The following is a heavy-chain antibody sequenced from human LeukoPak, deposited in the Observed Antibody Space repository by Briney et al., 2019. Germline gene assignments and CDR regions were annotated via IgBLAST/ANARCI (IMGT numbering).Heavy chain of an antibody. J-gene: IGHJ4*02. V-gene: IGHV1-46*01. Sequence: ASVKVSCKVSGYTLTELSMHWVRQAPGQGLEWMGIINPSGGSTSYAQKFQGRVTMTRDTSTSTVYMELSSLRSEDTAVYYCARDLAPSYDILTGYYKPGENWGQGTLVTVSS. CDR2: INPSGGST. CDR3: ARDLAPSYDILTGYYKPGEN. CDR1: GYTLTELS. D-gene: IGHD3-9*01.